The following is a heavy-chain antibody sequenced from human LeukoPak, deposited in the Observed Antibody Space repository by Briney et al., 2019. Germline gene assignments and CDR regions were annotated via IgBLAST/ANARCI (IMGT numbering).Heavy chain of an antibody. CDR3: ARGSGRYDILTGYYPSSDFDY. CDR2: IWYDGSNK. J-gene: IGHJ4*02. D-gene: IGHD3-9*01. Sequence: HPGGSLRLSCAASGFTFSSYGMHWVRQAPGKGLEWVAVIWYDGSNKYYADSVKGRFTISRGNSKNTLYLQMSSLRAEDTAVYYCARGSGRYDILTGYYPSSDFDYWGQGTLVTVSS. CDR1: GFTFSSYG. V-gene: IGHV3-33*01.